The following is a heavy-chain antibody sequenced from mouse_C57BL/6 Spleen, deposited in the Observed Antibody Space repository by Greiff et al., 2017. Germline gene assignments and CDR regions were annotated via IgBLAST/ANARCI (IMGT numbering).Heavy chain of an antibody. V-gene: IGHV1-52*01. CDR3: ASPSNYSRSYYAMDY. Sequence: QVQLQQPGAELVRPGSSVKLSCKASGYTFTSYWMHWVKQRPIQGLEWIGNIDPSDSETHYNQKFKDKATLTVDKSSSTAYMQLSSLTSEDSAVYYCASPSNYSRSYYAMDYWGQGTSVTVSS. J-gene: IGHJ4*01. D-gene: IGHD2-5*01. CDR1: GYTFTSYW. CDR2: IDPSDSET.